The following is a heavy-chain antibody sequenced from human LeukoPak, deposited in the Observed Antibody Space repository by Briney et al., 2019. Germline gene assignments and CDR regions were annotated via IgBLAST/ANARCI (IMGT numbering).Heavy chain of an antibody. CDR2: IIPIFGTA. V-gene: IGHV1-69*13. CDR3: ARDEEQLFDY. D-gene: IGHD6-13*01. Sequence: ASVKVSCKASGGTFSSYAISWVRQAPGQGLEWVGGIIPIFGTANYAQKFQGRVTITADESTSTAYMELSSLRSEDTAVYYCARDEEQLFDYWGQGTLVTVSS. J-gene: IGHJ4*02. CDR1: GGTFSSYA.